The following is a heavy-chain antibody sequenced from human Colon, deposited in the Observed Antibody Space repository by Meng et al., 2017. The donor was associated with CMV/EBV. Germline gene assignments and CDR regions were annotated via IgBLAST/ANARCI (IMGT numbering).Heavy chain of an antibody. D-gene: IGHD4-11*01. CDR3: ASSSNYGGYFDF. V-gene: IGHV3-21*01. J-gene: IGHJ4*02. CDR1: GFTFSSYS. Sequence: GESLKISCAASGFTFSSYSMNWVRQAPGKGLEWVSSISGSSSYIYYVDSMKGRFTISRDNAKNSLYLQMNGLRAEDTAVYYCASSSNYGGYFDFWGQGTLVTVSS. CDR2: ISGSSSYI.